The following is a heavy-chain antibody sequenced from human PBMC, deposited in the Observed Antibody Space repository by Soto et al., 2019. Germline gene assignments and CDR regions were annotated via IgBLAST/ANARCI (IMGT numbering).Heavy chain of an antibody. CDR2: INHSGST. CDR1: GGSFSGYY. J-gene: IGHJ6*03. D-gene: IGHD2-2*01. CDR3: ARGPQYCSSTSCPEQGYYYYMDV. V-gene: IGHV4-34*01. Sequence: QVQLQQWGAGLLKPSETLSLTCAVYGGSFSGYYWSWIRQPPGKGLEWIGEINHSGSTNYNPSLKSRVTISVDTSKNQFSLKLSSVTAADTAVYYCARGPQYCSSTSCPEQGYYYYMDVWGKGTTVTVSS.